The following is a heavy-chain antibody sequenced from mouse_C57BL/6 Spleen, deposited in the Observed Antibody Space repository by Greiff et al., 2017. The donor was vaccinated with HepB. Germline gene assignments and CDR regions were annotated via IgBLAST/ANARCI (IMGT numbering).Heavy chain of an antibody. V-gene: IGHV1-64*01. CDR3: ARGGYGSSYWFAY. J-gene: IGHJ3*01. CDR2: IHPNSGST. Sequence: QVQLQQPGAELVKPGASVKLSCKASGYTFTSYWMHWVKQRPGQGLEWIGMIHPNSGSTNYNEKFKSKATLTVDKSSSTAYMQLSSLTSEDSAVYYCARGGYGSSYWFAYCGQGTLVTVSA. D-gene: IGHD1-1*01. CDR1: GYTFTSYW.